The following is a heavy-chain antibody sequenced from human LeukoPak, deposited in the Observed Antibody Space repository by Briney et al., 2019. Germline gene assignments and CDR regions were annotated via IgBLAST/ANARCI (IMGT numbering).Heavy chain of an antibody. J-gene: IGHJ3*02. CDR3: ARDTVTHDAFDI. CDR1: GFTFSNYN. Sequence: GGSLRLSCAASGFTFSNYNMNWVRQAPGEGLEWVSSISNSGSYIYYADSLKGRFTISRDNAKNSLYLQMNSLRAEDTAVYYCARDTVTHDAFDIWGQGTMVTVSS. D-gene: IGHD4-11*01. CDR2: ISNSGSYI. V-gene: IGHV3-21*01.